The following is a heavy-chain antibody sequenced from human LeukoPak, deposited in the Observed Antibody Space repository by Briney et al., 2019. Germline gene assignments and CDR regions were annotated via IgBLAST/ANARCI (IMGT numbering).Heavy chain of an antibody. Sequence: SETLSPTCTVSGGSISSYYWSWIRQPAGKGLEWIGRIYTSGSTNYNPSLKSRVTMSVDTSKNQFSLKLTSVTAADTAVYYCASNFAISAGSTYNLWGQGTLVTVSS. CDR2: IYTSGST. V-gene: IGHV4-4*07. CDR1: GGSISSYY. CDR3: ASNFAISAGSTYNL. J-gene: IGHJ3*01. D-gene: IGHD1-14*01.